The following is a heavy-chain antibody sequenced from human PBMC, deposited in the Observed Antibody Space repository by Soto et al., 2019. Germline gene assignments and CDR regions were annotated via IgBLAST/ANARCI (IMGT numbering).Heavy chain of an antibody. CDR3: AACRSYFTY. Sequence: SETLSLTCSVSGGSISSLGYYWSWIRQHPGKGLEWIGSILSTVRSHSNPSLKSRVTMSLDTSQNQLSLRVTSVTAADTAVYFCAACRSYFTYCGKGALVIVS. CDR1: GGSISSLGYY. CDR2: ILSTVRS. D-gene: IGHD3-10*01. J-gene: IGHJ4*02. V-gene: IGHV4-31*03.